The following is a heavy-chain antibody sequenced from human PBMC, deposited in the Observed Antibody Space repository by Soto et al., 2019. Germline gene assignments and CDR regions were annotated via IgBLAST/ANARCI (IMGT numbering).Heavy chain of an antibody. CDR3: ARYRDIVVVPAALNAVDI. CDR2: ISAYNGNT. V-gene: IGHV1-18*01. CDR1: GYTFTSYG. J-gene: IGHJ3*02. Sequence: ASVKVSCKASGYTFTSYGISWVRQAPGQGLEWMGWISAYNGNTNYAQKLQGRVTMTTDTSTSTAYMELRSLRSDDTAVYYCARYRDIVVVPAALNAVDIWGQGTMVTVS. D-gene: IGHD2-2*01.